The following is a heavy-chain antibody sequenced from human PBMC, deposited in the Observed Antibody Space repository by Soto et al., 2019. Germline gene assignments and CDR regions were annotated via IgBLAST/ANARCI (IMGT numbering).Heavy chain of an antibody. CDR3: ARDSGYSSGWYYFDY. Sequence: ASETLSLTCAVSGGSISSSNWWSWVRKPPGKGLERIWEISHSGSTNYNPSLKSRVTIAVDKSKNQFSLKLSSVTAADTAVYYCARDSGYSSGWYYFDYWGQGTLVTVSS. J-gene: IGHJ4*02. CDR2: ISHSGST. V-gene: IGHV4-4*02. CDR1: GGSISSSNW. D-gene: IGHD6-19*01.